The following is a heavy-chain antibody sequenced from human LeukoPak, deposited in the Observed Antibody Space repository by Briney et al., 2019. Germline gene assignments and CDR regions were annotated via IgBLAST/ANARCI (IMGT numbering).Heavy chain of an antibody. Sequence: GGSLRLSCAASGFTFSNYWMSWVRQAPGKGLEWVASIHQHGNEKYFVDSVRGRFTISRDNAKNSLYLQMSSLRAEDTAVYYCATLNGPLFEYWGQGTLVTVPS. CDR3: ATLNGPLFEY. J-gene: IGHJ4*02. CDR1: GFTFSNYW. V-gene: IGHV3-7*01. CDR2: IHQHGNEK. D-gene: IGHD2-8*01.